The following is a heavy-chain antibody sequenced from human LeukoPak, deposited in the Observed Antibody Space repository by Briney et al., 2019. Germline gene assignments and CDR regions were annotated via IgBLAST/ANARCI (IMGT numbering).Heavy chain of an antibody. Sequence: SETLSLTCTASGGSISSSSYYWGWIRQPPGKGLEWIGSIYYSGSTYYNPSLKSRVTISVDTSKNQFSLKLSSVTAADTAVYYCARLSSGWSRWGQGTLVTVSS. J-gene: IGHJ4*02. V-gene: IGHV4-39*01. CDR3: ARLSSGWSR. D-gene: IGHD6-19*01. CDR2: IYYSGST. CDR1: GGSISSSSYY.